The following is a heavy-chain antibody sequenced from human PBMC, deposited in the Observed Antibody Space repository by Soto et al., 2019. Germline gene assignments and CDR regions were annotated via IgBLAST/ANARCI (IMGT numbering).Heavy chain of an antibody. CDR1: GLPFVNAW. J-gene: IGHJ4*02. Sequence: GGSLRLSCASSGLPFVNAWMSWVRQAPGKGLEWVGRIKSKADGGTTDYPAPVKGRFTISRDDSKNTLYLQMNSLKTEDTAVYYCARDKITGLFDYWGQGTLVTVSS. CDR2: IKSKADGGTT. V-gene: IGHV3-15*07. CDR3: ARDKITGLFDY. D-gene: IGHD2-8*02.